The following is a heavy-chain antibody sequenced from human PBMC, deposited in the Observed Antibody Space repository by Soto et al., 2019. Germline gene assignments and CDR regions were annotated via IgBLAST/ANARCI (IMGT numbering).Heavy chain of an antibody. CDR3: AGAGFGSFNNGWFDY. CDR2: INYSGST. V-gene: IGHV4-59*01. J-gene: IGHJ4*02. CDR1: SGSFSNYY. D-gene: IGHD3-10*01. Sequence: SETLSLTCTVSSGSFSNYYWSWVRQPPGKGLEWIGYINYSGSTNYNPSLMSRVIISVDTSKNQFSLKLSYVTATDTAVYYCAGAGFGSFNNGWFDYWGQGTLVTVSS.